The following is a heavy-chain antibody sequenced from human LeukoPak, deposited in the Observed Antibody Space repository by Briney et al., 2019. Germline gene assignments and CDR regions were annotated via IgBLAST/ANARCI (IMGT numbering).Heavy chain of an antibody. CDR1: GGTFSSYA. V-gene: IGHV1-69*01. J-gene: IGHJ4*02. CDR2: IIPIFGTA. D-gene: IGHD1-26*01. CDR3: ASRQSGSPLNPFDY. Sequence: SVKVSCKASGGTFSSYAISWVRQAPGQGLEWMGGIIPIFGTANYAQKFQSRVTITADESTSTAYMELSSLRSEDTAVYYCASRQSGSPLNPFDYWGQGTLVTVSS.